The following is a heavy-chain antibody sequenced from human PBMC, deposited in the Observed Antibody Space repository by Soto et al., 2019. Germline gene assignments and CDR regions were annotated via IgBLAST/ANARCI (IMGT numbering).Heavy chain of an antibody. CDR2: IKKDGSEK. Sequence: GGSLRLSCAASGFSFSNAWMSWVRQAPGKGPEWVAKIKKDGSEKCYVDTVKGRFSISRDNAKNYVYLQMHSFRAEDTAVYYCATNVYWGQGSLVAVSS. J-gene: IGHJ4*02. CDR1: GFSFSNAW. V-gene: IGHV3-7*01. CDR3: ATNVY.